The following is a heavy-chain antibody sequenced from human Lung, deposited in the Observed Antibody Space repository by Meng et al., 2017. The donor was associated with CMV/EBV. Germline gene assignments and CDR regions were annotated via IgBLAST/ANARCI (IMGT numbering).Heavy chain of an antibody. J-gene: IGHJ5*02. D-gene: IGHD3-22*01. CDR2: TYYRSKWYN. Sequence: PTLSLTCXLSGDNASINTTACNWIRQSASRGLEWLGRTYYRSKWYNDFAPSVKSRITFNPDTSKNQLSLHLTSVTPEDTAVYYCARDLNYYDSSGNYYVGWLDPWSQGTLVTVSS. CDR1: GDNASINTTA. CDR3: ARDLNYYDSSGNYYVGWLDP. V-gene: IGHV6-1*01.